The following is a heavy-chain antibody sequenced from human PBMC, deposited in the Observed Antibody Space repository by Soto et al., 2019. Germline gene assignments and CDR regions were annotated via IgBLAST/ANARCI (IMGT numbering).Heavy chain of an antibody. D-gene: IGHD6-13*01. Sequence: QVQLVQSGTEVKKPGASVKVSCKTSGYTFINFGIGWVRQAPGQGLEWMGWISPFNGHTHYAQKFQGRVSLTTDTSTSTAFLELRSLSYDDTAVYYCAREPPQATAGLNYFDPWGQGTLVTVSS. CDR3: AREPPQATAGLNYFDP. CDR2: ISPFNGHT. V-gene: IGHV1-18*01. J-gene: IGHJ5*02. CDR1: GYTFINFG.